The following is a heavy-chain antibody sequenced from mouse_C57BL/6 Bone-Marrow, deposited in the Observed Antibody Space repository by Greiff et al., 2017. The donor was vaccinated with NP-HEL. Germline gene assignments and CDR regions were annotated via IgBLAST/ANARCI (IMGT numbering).Heavy chain of an antibody. Sequence: QVQLQQPGAELVMPGASVKLSCKASGYTFTSYWMHWVKQRPGQGLEWIGEIDPYDSYTNYNQKFKGKSTLTVDKSSSTAYMQLSSLTSEDSAVYYCAREYWYYFDYWGQGKTLAVTS. V-gene: IGHV1-69*01. D-gene: IGHD5-2*01. CDR1: GYTFTSYW. J-gene: IGHJ2*01. CDR2: IDPYDSYT. CDR3: AREYWYYFDY.